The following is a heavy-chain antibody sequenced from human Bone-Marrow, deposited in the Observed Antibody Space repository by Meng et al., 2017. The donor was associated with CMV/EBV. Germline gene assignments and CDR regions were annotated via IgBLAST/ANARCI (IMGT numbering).Heavy chain of an antibody. V-gene: IGHV3-21*01. CDR1: GFTFSSYT. Sequence: GESLKISYAGSGFTFSSYTMNWVRQAPGKGLEWVSSISSSGSYIFYADSVKGRFTISRDNAKSSLYLQMKSLRAEDTALYYCARVHGTARDYWGPGTRVTGSS. D-gene: IGHD6-6*01. CDR3: ARVHGTARDY. CDR2: ISSSGSYI. J-gene: IGHJ4*02.